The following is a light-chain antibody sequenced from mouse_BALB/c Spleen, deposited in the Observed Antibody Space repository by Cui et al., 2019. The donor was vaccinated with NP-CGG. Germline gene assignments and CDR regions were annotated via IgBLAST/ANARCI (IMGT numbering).Light chain of an antibody. CDR3: ALWYSNHWV. V-gene: IGLV1*01. CDR1: TGAVTTSNY. Sequence: QAVVTQESALTTSPGETVTLTCRSSTGAVTTSNYANWVQEKPDHLFTGLIGGTNNRAPGVPARFSGSLSGDKAALTITGAQTEDEAIYFCALWYSNHWVFDGGTKLTVL. CDR2: GTN. J-gene: IGLJ1*01.